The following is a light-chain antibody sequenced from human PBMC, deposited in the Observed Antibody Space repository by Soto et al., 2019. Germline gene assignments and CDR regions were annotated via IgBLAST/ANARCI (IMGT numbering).Light chain of an antibody. J-gene: IGKJ1*01. CDR1: QTVTSSY. CDR2: GAS. CDR3: QQYGNSRGM. Sequence: EIVLTQSPGTLSLSPGERATLSCRASQTVTSSYLAWYQQKPGQAPRLLIYGASSRATGIPDRFRGSGSGTDFTLTISGLEPEDFAVYYCQQYGNSRGMFGQGTKVDI. V-gene: IGKV3-20*01.